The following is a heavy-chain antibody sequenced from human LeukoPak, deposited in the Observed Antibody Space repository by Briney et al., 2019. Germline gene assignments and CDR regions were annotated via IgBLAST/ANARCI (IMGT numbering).Heavy chain of an antibody. V-gene: IGHV3-48*03. Sequence: GGSLRLSCAASGFTFSSYELNWVRQAPGKGLEWVSTISGSGSAVWYIDSVKGRFTISRDNAQNSLYLQLNSLRAEDTAVYYCARRHRRLFGYWGQGTLVTVSS. CDR1: GFTFSSYE. CDR3: ARRHRRLFGY. J-gene: IGHJ4*02. CDR2: ISGSGSAV.